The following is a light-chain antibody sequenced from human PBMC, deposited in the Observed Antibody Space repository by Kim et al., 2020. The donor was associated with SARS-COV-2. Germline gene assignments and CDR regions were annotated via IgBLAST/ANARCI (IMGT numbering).Light chain of an antibody. J-gene: IGKJ2*03. Sequence: RATINCKSIQSVLSNSNNKNYLTWYQQKPGQPPKLLIYWASTRESGVPDRFSGSGSGTDFTLTISSLQAEDVAIYYCQQYYDSRYSFGQGTKLEI. CDR1: QSVLSNSNNKNY. CDR3: QQYYDSRYS. CDR2: WAS. V-gene: IGKV4-1*01.